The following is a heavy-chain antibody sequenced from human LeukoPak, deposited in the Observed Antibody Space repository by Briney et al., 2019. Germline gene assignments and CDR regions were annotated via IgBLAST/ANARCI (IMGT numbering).Heavy chain of an antibody. CDR2: IIPIFGTA. CDR1: GGTFSSYA. D-gene: IGHD2-15*01. Sequence: SVKVSCKASGGTFSSYAISWVRQAPGQGLEWMGGIIPIFGTANYAQKFQGRVTITADESTSTAYMELSSLRSEDTAVYYCARDLRPHDSTPTDYYMDVWGKGTTVTVSS. CDR3: ARDLRPHDSTPTDYYMDV. J-gene: IGHJ6*03. V-gene: IGHV1-69*13.